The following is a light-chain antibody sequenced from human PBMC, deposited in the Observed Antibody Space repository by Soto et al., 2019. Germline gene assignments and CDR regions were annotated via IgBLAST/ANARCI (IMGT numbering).Light chain of an antibody. CDR2: DVS. Sequence: QSALTQPASVSGSPGQSITISCTGTNSDVGGYNFVSWYQQHPGKAPKLMIYDVSNRPSGVSNRFSGSKSGNTASLTISGLQTEYDADYYCSSYSRLTLDVFVPVSELTVL. CDR1: NSDVGGYNF. J-gene: IGLJ1*01. CDR3: SSYSRLTLDV. V-gene: IGLV2-14*01.